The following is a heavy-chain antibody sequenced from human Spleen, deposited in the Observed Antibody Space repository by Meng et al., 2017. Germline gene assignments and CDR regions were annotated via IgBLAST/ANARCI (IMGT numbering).Heavy chain of an antibody. Sequence: GESLKISCAASGFTVSSNYMSWVRQAPGKGLEWVSVIYSGGSTYYADSVKGRFTISRHNSKNTLYLQMNSLRAEDTAVYYCARVFTMVRGVISAFDIWGQGTMVTVSS. D-gene: IGHD3-10*01. CDR2: IYSGGST. CDR3: ARVFTMVRGVISAFDI. CDR1: GFTVSSNY. J-gene: IGHJ3*02. V-gene: IGHV3-53*04.